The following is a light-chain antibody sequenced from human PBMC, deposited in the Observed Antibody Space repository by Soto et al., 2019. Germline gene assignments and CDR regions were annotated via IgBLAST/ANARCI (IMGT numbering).Light chain of an antibody. V-gene: IGKV1-39*01. CDR1: QNIDNY. CDR3: QQSYRTPLT. CDR2: AAS. J-gene: IGKJ4*01. Sequence: DIQMTQSPSSLSTSVGDRVTITCRASQNIDNYLNWYQQKPGKAPKLLIYAASSLQSGVPSRFSGSGSGTDFTLTISSMQPEDFATYYCQQSYRTPLTFGGGTKVEIK.